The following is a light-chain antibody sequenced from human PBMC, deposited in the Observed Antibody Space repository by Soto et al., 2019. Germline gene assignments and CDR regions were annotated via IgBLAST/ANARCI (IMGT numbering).Light chain of an antibody. CDR1: QSVSSSY. CDR2: GAS. V-gene: IGKV3-20*01. CDR3: QQYGSVPHT. Sequence: EIVLTQSPGTLSLSPVERATLSCRASQSVSSSYLAWYQQKPGQAPRLLIYGASSRATGIPDRFSGSGSGTDFTLTISRLEPEDFAVYYCQQYGSVPHTFGGGTKVDIK. J-gene: IGKJ4*01.